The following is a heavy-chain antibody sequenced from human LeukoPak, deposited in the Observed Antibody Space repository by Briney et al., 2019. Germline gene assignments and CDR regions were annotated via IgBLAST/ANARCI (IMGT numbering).Heavy chain of an antibody. Sequence: ASVTVSCTASGYTFTSYYMHWVRQAPGQGLEWMGIIDPSGGSTSYAQKFQGRVTMTRDTSTSTVYMELSSLRSEDTAVYYCARDQYYYGLGNLYGMDVWGQGTTVTVSS. V-gene: IGHV1-46*01. D-gene: IGHD3-10*01. CDR1: GYTFTSYY. J-gene: IGHJ6*02. CDR2: IDPSGGST. CDR3: ARDQYYYGLGNLYGMDV.